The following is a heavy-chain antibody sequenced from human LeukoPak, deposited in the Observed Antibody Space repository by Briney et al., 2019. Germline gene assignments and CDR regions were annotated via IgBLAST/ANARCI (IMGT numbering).Heavy chain of an antibody. D-gene: IGHD2/OR15-2a*01. CDR2: IYHSGST. CDR3: ARDRNRDYMDV. Sequence: PSETLSLTCTVSGYSISNSYYWGWIRQPPGKALEWIGNIYHSGSTYYNPSLKSRVTISVDTSKNQFSLKLSSVTAADTAVYYCARDRNRDYMDVWGKGTTVTVSS. J-gene: IGHJ6*03. V-gene: IGHV4-38-2*02. CDR1: GYSISNSYY.